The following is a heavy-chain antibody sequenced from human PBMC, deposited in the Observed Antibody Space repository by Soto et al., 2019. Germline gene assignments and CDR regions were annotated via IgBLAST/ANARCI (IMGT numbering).Heavy chain of an antibody. CDR1: EFTFDKYY. CDR3: ARGNWNYYYGFDV. D-gene: IGHD1-20*01. Sequence: EVQLVESGGGLVQPGGSLRLSCAASEFTFDKYYMTWVRQAPGKGPEWVANIKPDGSEQYYVDSVKGRFTISRDNANNSLYLQINSLRAEDTAVYFWARGNWNYYYGFDVWGQGTTVTVSS. V-gene: IGHV3-7*01. CDR2: IKPDGSEQ. J-gene: IGHJ6*02.